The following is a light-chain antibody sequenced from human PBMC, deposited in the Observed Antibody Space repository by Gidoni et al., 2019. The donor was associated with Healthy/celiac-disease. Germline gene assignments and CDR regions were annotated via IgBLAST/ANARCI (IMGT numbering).Light chain of an antibody. J-gene: IGKJ2*01. Sequence: DIVMTQSPLSLPVTPGEPASIPCRSSQSLLHSNGYNYLDWYLQKPGQSPQLLIYLGSNRASGVPDRFSGSGSGTDFTLKISRVEAEDVGVYYCVQALQTPYTFGQXTKLEIK. CDR3: VQALQTPYT. V-gene: IGKV2-28*01. CDR1: QSLLHSNGYNY. CDR2: LGS.